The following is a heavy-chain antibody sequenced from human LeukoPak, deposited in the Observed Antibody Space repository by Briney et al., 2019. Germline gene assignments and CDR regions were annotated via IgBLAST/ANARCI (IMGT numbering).Heavy chain of an antibody. V-gene: IGHV3-64D*06. Sequence: GGSLRLSCSVSGXTFSRYAMHWVRQAPGKGLEYVSAISSNGGSTYYADSVKGRFTISRDNSKNTLYLQMSSLRTADTAVYYCVTVGLEVPTWGQGTMVTVSS. CDR3: VTVGLEVPT. CDR1: GXTFSRYA. CDR2: ISSNGGST. J-gene: IGHJ3*01. D-gene: IGHD3-3*01.